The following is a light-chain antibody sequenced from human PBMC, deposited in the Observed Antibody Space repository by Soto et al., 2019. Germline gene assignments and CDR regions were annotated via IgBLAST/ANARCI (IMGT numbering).Light chain of an antibody. CDR2: GAS. CDR1: QSIASTY. V-gene: IGKV3D-20*02. CDR3: QQRLNWPPG. Sequence: EIVLTQSPGTLSLSPGERVTLSCRASQSIASTYLTWYQQKPGQAPRLLIYGASRRATGIPDRFSGSRSGTDFTLTISDLEPADFGLYYCQQRLNWPPGFGQGTKVEIK. J-gene: IGKJ1*01.